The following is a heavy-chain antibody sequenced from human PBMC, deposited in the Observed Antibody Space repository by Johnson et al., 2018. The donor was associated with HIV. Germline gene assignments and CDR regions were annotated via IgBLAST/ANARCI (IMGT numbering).Heavy chain of an antibody. CDR1: GFTFQDFG. J-gene: IGHJ3*02. D-gene: IGHD6-13*01. CDR2: IYSGGST. V-gene: IGHV3-NL1*01. Sequence: VQLVESGGGVVRPGGSLRLSCAASGFTFQDFGMTWVRQGPGKGLEWVSVIYSGGSTYYADSVKGRFTISRDNSKNTLYLQMNSLRIEDTAVYYCAKVRSSSWYDAFDIWGQGTMVTVSS. CDR3: AKVRSSSWYDAFDI.